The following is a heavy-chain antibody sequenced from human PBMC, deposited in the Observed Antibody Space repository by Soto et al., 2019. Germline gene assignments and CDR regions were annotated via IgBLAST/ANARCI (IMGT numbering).Heavy chain of an antibody. CDR1: GLSFTNSA. CDR3: ARSVFP. V-gene: IGHV1-58*02. Sequence: GASAKVTCKACGLSFTNSARQWVRQARGQSLEWIGWIVVGSGNTNYAPKFQERVTITWDTSKNQFSLKLSSVTAADTAVYYCARSVFPWGQGTLVTVSS. J-gene: IGHJ5*02. CDR2: IVVGSGNT.